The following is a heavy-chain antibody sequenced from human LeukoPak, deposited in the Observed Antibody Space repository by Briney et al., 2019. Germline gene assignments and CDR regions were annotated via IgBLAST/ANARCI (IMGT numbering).Heavy chain of an antibody. J-gene: IGHJ5*02. CDR3: SRGAPAVLRFLEWFNWFGP. V-gene: IGHV4-34*01. Sequence: SETLSLTCAVYGGSFSGYYWSWIRQPPGKGREWIGEINHSGSTNYNPSLKSRVTISVDTSKNQFSLKLSSVTAADTAAYYCSRGAPAVLRFLEWFNWFGPWGQGTLVTVSS. CDR2: INHSGST. CDR1: GGSFSGYY. D-gene: IGHD3-3*01.